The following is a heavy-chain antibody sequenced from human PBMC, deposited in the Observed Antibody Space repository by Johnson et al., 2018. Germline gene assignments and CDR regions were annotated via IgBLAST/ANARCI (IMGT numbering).Heavy chain of an antibody. J-gene: IGHJ6*04. D-gene: IGHD3-10*01. Sequence: QVQLQESGPGLVKPSETLSLTCTVSGGSLSSYYWSWIRQPPGKGLEWIGYIYYSGSTNYNPSLKSRVTISVDTSKNQFSLNLGSWPAADPAVYDCARVGITMVRGVIIPYLPHYYYYAMDVWGKGTTFTVSS. CDR1: GGSLSSYY. V-gene: IGHV4-59*01. CDR3: ARVGITMVRGVIIPYLPHYYYYAMDV. CDR2: IYYSGST.